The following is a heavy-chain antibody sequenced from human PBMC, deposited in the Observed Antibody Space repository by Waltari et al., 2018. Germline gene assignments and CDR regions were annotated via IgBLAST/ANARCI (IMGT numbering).Heavy chain of an antibody. V-gene: IGHV3-30*18. J-gene: IGHJ4*02. D-gene: IGHD3-22*01. CDR2: MSYDGNEK. CDR3: AKLGFYFYDSSGYSLFDY. Sequence: QVQLVESGGGVVQPGGSLRLSCAASGFTLSSFGMPLVRQAPGKGLEWVAVMSYDGNEKYYADSVKGRFTISRDKARNTLYLQMNSLRPEDTAVYSCAKLGFYFYDSSGYSLFDYWGQGTLVTVSS. CDR1: GFTLSSFG.